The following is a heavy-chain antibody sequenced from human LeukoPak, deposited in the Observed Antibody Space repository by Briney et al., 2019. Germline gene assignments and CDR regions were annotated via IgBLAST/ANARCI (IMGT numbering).Heavy chain of an antibody. J-gene: IGHJ4*02. D-gene: IGHD3-10*01. Sequence: SETLSLTCAVYGESFSGYYWSWIRQPPGKGLEWIGEINHSGSTNYNPSLKSRVTISVDTSKNQFSLKLSSVTAADTAVYYCARGRKLGFDYWGQGTLVTVSS. CDR3: ARGRKLGFDY. V-gene: IGHV4-34*01. CDR1: GESFSGYY. CDR2: INHSGST.